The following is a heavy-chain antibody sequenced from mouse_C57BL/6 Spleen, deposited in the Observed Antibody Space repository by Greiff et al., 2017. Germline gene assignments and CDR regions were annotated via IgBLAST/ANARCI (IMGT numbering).Heavy chain of an antibody. J-gene: IGHJ2*01. CDR2: IHPNSGST. Sequence: QVQLKESGAELVKPGASVKLSCKASGYTFTSYWMHWVKQRPGQGLEWIGMIHPNSGSTNYNEKFKSKATLTVDKSSSTAYMQLSSLTSEDSAVYYCARFLTGIYFDYWGQGTTLTVSS. CDR3: ARFLTGIYFDY. V-gene: IGHV1-64*01. D-gene: IGHD4-1*01. CDR1: GYTFTSYW.